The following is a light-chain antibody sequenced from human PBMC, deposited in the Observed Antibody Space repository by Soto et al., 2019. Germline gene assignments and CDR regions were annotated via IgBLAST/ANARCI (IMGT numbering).Light chain of an antibody. CDR3: MQALQTPLYT. J-gene: IGKJ2*01. CDR2: LGS. CDR1: QSLLYSNGYNY. Sequence: DIVMTQSPLSLPVTPGEPASISCRSSQSLLYSNGYNYLDWYLQKPGQSPQLLIYLGSYRASGGRDRFSGSGSGTDFTLKISSVEAEDVGVYYCMQALQTPLYTFGQGTKLEIK. V-gene: IGKV2-28*01.